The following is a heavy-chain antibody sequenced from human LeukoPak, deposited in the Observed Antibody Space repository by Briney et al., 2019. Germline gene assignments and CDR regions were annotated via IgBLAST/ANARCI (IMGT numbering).Heavy chain of an antibody. V-gene: IGHV4-38-2*02. D-gene: IGHD3-10*01. CDR2: IYHSGST. J-gene: IGHJ4*02. Sequence: PSETLSLTCTVSGYSISSGYYWGWIRQPPGKGLEWIGSIYHSGSTYYNPSLKSRVTISVDTSKNQFSLKLSSVTAADTAVYYCARHIGRFGVYYFDYWGQGTLVTVSS. CDR3: ARHIGRFGVYYFDY. CDR1: GYSISSGYY.